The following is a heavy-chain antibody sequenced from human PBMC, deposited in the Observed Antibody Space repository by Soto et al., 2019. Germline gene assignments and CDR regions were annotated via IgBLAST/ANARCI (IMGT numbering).Heavy chain of an antibody. CDR2: IYYSGST. J-gene: IGHJ4*02. Sequence: QVQLQESGPGLVKPSQTLSLTCTVSGGSIRSGGYYWSWIRQHPGKGLEWIGYIYYSGSTYYNPSLKSRVTISVDTSKNQFSLKLSSVTAADTAVYYCARSKTYSSSAHFDYWGQGTLVTVSS. V-gene: IGHV4-31*03. CDR3: ARSKTYSSSAHFDY. D-gene: IGHD6-6*01. CDR1: GGSIRSGGYY.